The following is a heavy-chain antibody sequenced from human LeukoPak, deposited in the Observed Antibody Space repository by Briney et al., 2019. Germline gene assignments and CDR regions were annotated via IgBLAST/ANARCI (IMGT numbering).Heavy chain of an antibody. V-gene: IGHV3-30*18. D-gene: IGHD3-16*01. Sequence: GGSLRLSCAASGFTFSSYGMHWVRQAPGKGLEWVAVISYDGSNKYYADSVKGRFTISRDNSKNTLYLQMNSLRAEDTAVYYCAKQGGAAFGWGQGTLVTVSS. J-gene: IGHJ4*02. CDR3: AKQGGAAFG. CDR1: GFTFSSYG. CDR2: ISYDGSNK.